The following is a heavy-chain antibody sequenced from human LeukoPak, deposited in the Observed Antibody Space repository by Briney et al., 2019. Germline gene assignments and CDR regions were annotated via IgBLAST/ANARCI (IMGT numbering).Heavy chain of an antibody. J-gene: IGHJ6*02. V-gene: IGHV1-8*01. CDR3: ARVPYYYDSSGSRNYYYGMDV. CDR2: MNPNSGNT. CDR1: GYTFTSYD. D-gene: IGHD3-22*01. Sequence: GASVKVSYKASGYTFTSYDINWVRQATGQGLEWMGWMNPNSGNTGYAQKFQGRVTMTRNTSISTAYMELSSLRSEDTAVYYCARVPYYYDSSGSRNYYYGMDVWGQGTTVTVSS.